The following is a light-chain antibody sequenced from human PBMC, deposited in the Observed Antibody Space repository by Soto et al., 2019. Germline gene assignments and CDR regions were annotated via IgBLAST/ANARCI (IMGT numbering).Light chain of an antibody. V-gene: IGKV1-5*03. Sequence: DIQMTQSPSTLSASVGDRVTITCRASQSILSWLAWYQQKPEKAPKVLIYRASHLESGVPSRFSASGSGTEFSLTINSLQADDFATYYCQQYHIYSWTFGQGTKVDIK. CDR3: QQYHIYSWT. CDR1: QSILSW. CDR2: RAS. J-gene: IGKJ1*01.